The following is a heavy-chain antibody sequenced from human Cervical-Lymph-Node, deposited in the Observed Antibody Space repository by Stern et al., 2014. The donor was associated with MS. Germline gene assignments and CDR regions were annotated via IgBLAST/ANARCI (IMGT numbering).Heavy chain of an antibody. V-gene: IGHV5-51*01. J-gene: IGHJ6*02. CDR2: IFPADSDS. CDR3: ARHQPAATFAMDV. Sequence: VQLVESGAEVKKPGESLKISCKGSGYNFGDYWIGWVRQKPGKGLEWMGTIFPADSDSRYSPSFEGQVTIFADESISTAFLQSSSLKASDTGIYYCARHQPAATFAMDVWGQGTTVIVSS. CDR1: GYNFGDYW. D-gene: IGHD2-2*01.